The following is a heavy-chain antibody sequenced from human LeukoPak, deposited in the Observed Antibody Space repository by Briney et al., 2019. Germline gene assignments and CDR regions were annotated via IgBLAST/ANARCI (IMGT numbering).Heavy chain of an antibody. CDR1: GYTFTSYG. V-gene: IGHV1-18*01. CDR3: ARDVVRIPPGHFDI. CDR2: ISAYNGNT. D-gene: IGHD2-15*01. J-gene: IGHJ3*02. Sequence: ASVKVSCKASGYTFTSYGISWVRQAPGQGLEWMGWISAYNGNTNYAQKLQGRVTMTTDTSTGTAYMELRSLRSDDTAVYYCARDVVRIPPGHFDIWGQGTMVTVSS.